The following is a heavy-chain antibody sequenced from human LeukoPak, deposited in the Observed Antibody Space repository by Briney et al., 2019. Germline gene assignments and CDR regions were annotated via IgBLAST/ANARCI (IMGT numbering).Heavy chain of an antibody. CDR3: ARDSGRNYRGAFDI. Sequence: GGSLRLSCAASGFTFSSYWMHWVRQAPGKGLEWVSYISSSGSTIYYADSVKGRFTISRDNAKNSLYLQMNSLRAEDTAVYYCARDSGRNYRGAFDIWGQGTMVTVSS. CDR1: GFTFSSYW. CDR2: ISSSGSTI. D-gene: IGHD4-23*01. J-gene: IGHJ3*02. V-gene: IGHV3-48*04.